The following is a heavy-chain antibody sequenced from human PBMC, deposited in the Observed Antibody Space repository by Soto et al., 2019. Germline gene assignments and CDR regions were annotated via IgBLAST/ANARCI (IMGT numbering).Heavy chain of an antibody. Sequence: SETLSLTCTVSGGSISSGGYYWSWIRQHPGKGLEWIGYIYYSGSTYYNPSLKSRVTISVDTSKNQFSLKLSSVTAADTAVYYCARGHAASNYYGMDVWGQGTTVTVSS. CDR1: GGSISSGGYY. D-gene: IGHD2-2*01. J-gene: IGHJ6*02. V-gene: IGHV4-31*03. CDR2: IYYSGST. CDR3: ARGHAASNYYGMDV.